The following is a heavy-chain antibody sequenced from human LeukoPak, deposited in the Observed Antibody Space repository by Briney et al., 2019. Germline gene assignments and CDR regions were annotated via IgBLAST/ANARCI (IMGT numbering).Heavy chain of an antibody. CDR1: GFTFSSYW. D-gene: IGHD6-13*01. J-gene: IGHJ4*02. CDR3: AKDRYSSSWTTFDY. CDR2: INTDGSST. Sequence: QPGGSLRLSCAASGFTFSSYWMHWVRQAPGKGLVWVSRINTDGSSTSYADSVKGRFTISRDNAKNTLYLQMNGLRAEDTAVYFCAKDRYSSSWTTFDYWGQGTLVTVSS. V-gene: IGHV3-74*01.